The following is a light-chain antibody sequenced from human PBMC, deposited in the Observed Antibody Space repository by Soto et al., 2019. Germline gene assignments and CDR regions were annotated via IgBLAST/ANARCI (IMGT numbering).Light chain of an antibody. CDR1: SGDLGDYNY. CDR2: EVS. V-gene: IGLV2-14*01. CDR3: SSYTSSSTPYL. J-gene: IGLJ1*01. Sequence: QSVLTQPASVSGSPGQSITISCTGTSGDLGDYNYVSWYQQHPGKAPKLMIYEVSNRPSGVSNRFSGSKSGNTASLTISGLQAEDEADYYCSSYTSSSTPYLLGTGTKV.